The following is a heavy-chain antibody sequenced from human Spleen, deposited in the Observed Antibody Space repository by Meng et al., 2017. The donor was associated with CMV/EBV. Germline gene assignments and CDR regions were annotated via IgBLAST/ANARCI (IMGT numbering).Heavy chain of an antibody. J-gene: IGHJ4*02. Sequence: GGSLRLSCAASGFTLNTYVMHWVRQAPGKGLEWVAVISYDGSEIYYADSVKGRFTISRDNSKRTVYLQMDTLRPEDMAVYYCARAPFIVVIPVAMPTFDYWGQGTLVTVSS. CDR1: GFTLNTYV. CDR3: ARAPFIVVIPVAMPTFDY. CDR2: ISYDGSEI. V-gene: IGHV3-30*04. D-gene: IGHD2-2*01.